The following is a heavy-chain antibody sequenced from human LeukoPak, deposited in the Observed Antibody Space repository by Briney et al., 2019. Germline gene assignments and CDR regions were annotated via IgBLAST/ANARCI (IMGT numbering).Heavy chain of an antibody. CDR2: IYPGDSDV. CDR1: GYGFSSYW. D-gene: IGHD2-15*01. Sequence: GESLKISCKGSGYGFSSYWIGWVRQTPGKGLDWMGIIYPGDSDVRYGPSFEGQVTISADKSISTAYLQWSSLTASDTAIYYCARSGGSGYNWFDPWGQGTLVTVSS. J-gene: IGHJ5*02. V-gene: IGHV5-51*01. CDR3: ARSGGSGYNWFDP.